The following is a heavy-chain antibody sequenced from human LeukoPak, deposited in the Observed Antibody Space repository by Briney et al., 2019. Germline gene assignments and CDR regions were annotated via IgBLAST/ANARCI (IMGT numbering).Heavy chain of an antibody. Sequence: GGSLRLSCAASGFTFSSYAMSWVRQAPGKGLEFISYISPSSSDIIYADSAKGRFTISRDNPKNSVYLHLNSLRTEDTAVYYCVRTARQSDSWGQGTLVTVSS. V-gene: IGHV3-21*05. CDR2: ISPSSSDI. D-gene: IGHD5-18*01. J-gene: IGHJ5*01. CDR3: VRTARQSDS. CDR1: GFTFSSYA.